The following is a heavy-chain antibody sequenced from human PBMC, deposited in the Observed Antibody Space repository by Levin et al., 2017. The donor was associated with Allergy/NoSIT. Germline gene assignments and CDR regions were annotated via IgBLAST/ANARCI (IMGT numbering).Heavy chain of an antibody. CDR2: IIPIFGTA. D-gene: IGHD2-2*03. V-gene: IGHV1-69*13. CDR1: GGTFSSYA. CDR3: ARERVGYCSSTSCYAGTDY. J-gene: IGHJ4*02. Sequence: SVKVSCKASGGTFSSYAISWVRQAPGQGLEWMGGIIPIFGTANYAQKFQGRVTITADESTSTAYMELSSLRSEDTAVYYCARERVGYCSSTSCYAGTDYWGQGTLVTVSS.